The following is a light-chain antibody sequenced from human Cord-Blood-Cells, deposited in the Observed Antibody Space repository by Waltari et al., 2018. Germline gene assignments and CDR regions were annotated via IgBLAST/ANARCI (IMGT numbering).Light chain of an antibody. CDR3: QQYNSYSWT. Sequence: DIQMTQSTYPRSASVGDKVTITCRASQSISSWLAWYQQKPGNAPKLLIYKASSLESGVPSRFSGSGSGTEFTLTISSLQPDDFATYYCQQYNSYSWTFGQGTKGEI. V-gene: IGKV1-5*03. J-gene: IGKJ1*01. CDR2: KAS. CDR1: QSISSW.